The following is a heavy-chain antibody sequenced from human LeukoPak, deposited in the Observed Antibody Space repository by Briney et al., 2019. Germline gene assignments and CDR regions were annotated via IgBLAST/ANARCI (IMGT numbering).Heavy chain of an antibody. CDR1: XGSIXSSSYY. V-gene: IGHV4-39*01. Sequence: XTXSXGSIXSSSYYWGWVRQPPGRGLEWVGSIYYGGRTYYNPALKSRVTISVNTSKKQFALKETAVNGAGRAGYSXXRXXGXXIXXXXXYWGXXXLVTVSS. CDR3: XRXXGXXIXXXXXY. J-gene: IGHJ4*01. CDR2: IYYGGRT.